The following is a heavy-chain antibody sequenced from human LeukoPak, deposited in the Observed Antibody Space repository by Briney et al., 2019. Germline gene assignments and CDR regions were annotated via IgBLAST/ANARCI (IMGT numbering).Heavy chain of an antibody. Sequence: GGSLRLSCAASGFTFSSYAMSWVRQAPGKGLEWVSAISGSGGSTYYADSVKGRFTISRDNSKNTLYLQMNSLKIEDTAVYYCNTWYNSHLGSNVVDVWGKGTTVTISS. V-gene: IGHV3-23*01. CDR2: ISGSGGST. J-gene: IGHJ6*04. CDR1: GFTFSSYA. CDR3: NTWYNSHLGSNVVDV. D-gene: IGHD1-1*01.